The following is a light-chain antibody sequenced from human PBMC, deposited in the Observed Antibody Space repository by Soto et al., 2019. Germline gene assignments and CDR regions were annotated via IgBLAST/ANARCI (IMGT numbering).Light chain of an antibody. V-gene: IGKV3-20*01. Sequence: EIVLTQSRGTLSLSPGERATLSCRASQSVSSSYLAWYQQKPGQAPRLLFYGASSRATGIPDRFSGSGSGTDFTLTINRLEPEDFAVYYCQQYGSSPPSYTFGQGTKLEIK. CDR1: QSVSSSY. J-gene: IGKJ2*01. CDR3: QQYGSSPPSYT. CDR2: GAS.